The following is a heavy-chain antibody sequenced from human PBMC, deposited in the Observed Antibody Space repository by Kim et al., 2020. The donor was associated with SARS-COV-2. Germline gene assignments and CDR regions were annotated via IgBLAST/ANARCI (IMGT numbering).Heavy chain of an antibody. J-gene: IGHJ4*02. Sequence: GGSLRLSCTGSGFTFSSDWMIWVRQAPGKGLEWLANIKQDGSEKYYVDSVKGRFTISRDNAKNSLYLHMNSLRPEDTAIYYCTIPANGWAEGVYWGQGTL. CDR1: GFTFSSDW. CDR2: IKQDGSEK. V-gene: IGHV3-7*01. D-gene: IGHD2-2*01. CDR3: TIPANGWAEGVY.